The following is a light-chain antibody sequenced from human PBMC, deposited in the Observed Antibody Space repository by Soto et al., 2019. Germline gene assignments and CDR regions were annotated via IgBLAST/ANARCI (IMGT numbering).Light chain of an antibody. CDR1: SSDVGGYNY. J-gene: IGLJ1*01. CDR3: CSYSGSSTYV. Sequence: QSALTQPRSVSGSPGQSVTISCTGTSSDVGGYNYVSWYQQHPGKAPKLIIYAGNKRPSGLSTRFSGSSSGNTASLTIYGLQAEDEADYYCCSYSGSSTYVFGTGTKVTVL. CDR2: AGN. V-gene: IGLV2-11*01.